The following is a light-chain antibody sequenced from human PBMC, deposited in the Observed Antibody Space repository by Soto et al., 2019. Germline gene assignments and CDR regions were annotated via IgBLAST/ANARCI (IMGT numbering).Light chain of an antibody. CDR2: RAS. Sequence: EILLTQSPGTLSLSPWEIATLSCRASQIVSGNFLAWYQQKPGQAPRLLIYRASSRATGIPDRFSGSGSGADFTLTISRVEPEDFAVYYCQHYGTSPEVTFGQGTRLEIK. V-gene: IGKV3-20*01. CDR1: QIVSGNF. J-gene: IGKJ5*01. CDR3: QHYGTSPEVT.